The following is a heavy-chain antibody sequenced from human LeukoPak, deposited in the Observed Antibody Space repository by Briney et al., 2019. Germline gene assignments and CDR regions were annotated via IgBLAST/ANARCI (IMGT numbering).Heavy chain of an antibody. V-gene: IGHV3-7*01. CDR3: ARDRVGYYDSSGYYYLDV. CDR1: GFTFSSYW. Sequence: PGGSLRLSCAASGFTFSSYWMSWVRQAPGKGLEWAANIKQDGSEKYYVDSVKGRFTISRDNAKNSLYLQMNSLRAEDTAVYYCARDRVGYYDSSGYYYLDVWGQGTTVTVSS. CDR2: IKQDGSEK. J-gene: IGHJ6*03. D-gene: IGHD3-22*01.